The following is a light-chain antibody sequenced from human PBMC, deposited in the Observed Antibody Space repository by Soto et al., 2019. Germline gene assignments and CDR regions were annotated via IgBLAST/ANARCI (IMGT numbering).Light chain of an antibody. CDR2: DAS. V-gene: IGKV1-5*01. Sequence: IQVTKSPSTLSASVGDRVTITCRASQNIRSRLAWYQQKPGKAPKLLIYDASSLESGVPSRFSGSGSGTEFTLTISSLQPDDFATYYCQHYNTYRSTFGQGTKVDIK. CDR1: QNIRSR. CDR3: QHYNTYRST. J-gene: IGKJ1*01.